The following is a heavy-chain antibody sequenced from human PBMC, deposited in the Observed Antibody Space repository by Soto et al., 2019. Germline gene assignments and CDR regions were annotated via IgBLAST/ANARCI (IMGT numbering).Heavy chain of an antibody. CDR1: GDSVSSNSAA. CDR3: ARVGDIGCSSTSCYTGAYYFDY. D-gene: IGHD2-2*02. V-gene: IGHV6-1*01. J-gene: IGHJ4*01. Sequence: SQTLSLTCAISGDSVSSNSAAWNWIRQSPSRGLEWLGRTYYRSKWYNDYAVSVKSRITINPDTSKNQFSLQLNSVTPEDTAVYYCARVGDIGCSSTSCYTGAYYFDYWGHGTLVTVSS. CDR2: TYYRSKWYN.